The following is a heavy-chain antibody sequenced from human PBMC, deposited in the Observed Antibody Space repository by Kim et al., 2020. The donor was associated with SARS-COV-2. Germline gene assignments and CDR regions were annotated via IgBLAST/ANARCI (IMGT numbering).Heavy chain of an antibody. CDR3: TRELPDQYQLLFWGLYYYNMDV. CDR1: GFTFSNAW. J-gene: IGHJ6*02. Sequence: GGSLRLSCAASGFTFSNAWMSWVRQAPGKGLEWVGRIKSKTDGGTTDYAAPVKGRFTISRDDSKNTLYLQMNSLKTEDTAVYYCTRELPDQYQLLFWGLYYYNMDVWGQGTTVTVSS. V-gene: IGHV3-15*01. D-gene: IGHD2-2*01. CDR2: IKSKTDGGTT.